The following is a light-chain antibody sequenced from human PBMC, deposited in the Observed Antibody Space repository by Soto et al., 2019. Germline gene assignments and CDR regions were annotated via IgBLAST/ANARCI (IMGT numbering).Light chain of an antibody. CDR1: QSLVHSDGNTY. CDR2: KIS. CDR3: QQYDNLVT. Sequence: DIVMTQTPLSSPVTLGQPASISCRSSQSLVHSDGNTYLSWLQQRPGQPPRLLIYKISNRFSGVPDRFSGSGSGTEFTLTISSLQPEDIATYYCQQYDNLVTFGGGTKVDIK. J-gene: IGKJ4*01. V-gene: IGKV2-24*01.